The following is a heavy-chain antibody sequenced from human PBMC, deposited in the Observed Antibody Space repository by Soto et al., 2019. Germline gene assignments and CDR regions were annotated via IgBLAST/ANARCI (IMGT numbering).Heavy chain of an antibody. Sequence: SETLSLTCTVSGGSISSYYWSWIRQPPGKGLEWIGYIYYSGSTNYNPSLKSRVTISVDTSKNQFSLKLSSVTAADTAVYYCARVIQGYYYYGMDVWGQGTTVTVSS. CDR1: GGSISSYY. CDR3: ARVIQGYYYYGMDV. J-gene: IGHJ6*02. V-gene: IGHV4-59*01. D-gene: IGHD3-22*01. CDR2: IYYSGST.